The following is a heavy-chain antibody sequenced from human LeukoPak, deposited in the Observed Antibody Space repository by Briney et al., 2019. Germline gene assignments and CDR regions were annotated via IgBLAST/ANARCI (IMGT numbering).Heavy chain of an antibody. V-gene: IGHV1-69*04. CDR2: IIPILGIA. CDR3: ARDLGVVPAAYYYYYYMDV. D-gene: IGHD2-2*01. CDR1: GGTFSSYA. J-gene: IGHJ6*03. Sequence: ASVKVSCKASGGTFSSYAISWVRQAPGQGLEWMGRIIPILGIANYAQKLQGRVTMTTDTSTSTAYMELRSLRSDDTAVYYCARDLGVVPAAYYYYYYMDVWGKGTTVTVSS.